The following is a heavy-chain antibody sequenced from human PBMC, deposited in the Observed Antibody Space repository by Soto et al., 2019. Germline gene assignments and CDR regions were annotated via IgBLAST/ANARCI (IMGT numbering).Heavy chain of an antibody. D-gene: IGHD2-2*01. V-gene: IGHV3-23*01. CDR1: GFTFSSYS. Sequence: GGSLRLSCAASGFTFSSYSMSWVRQAPGKGLEWVSAISGSGGSTYYADSVKGRFTISRDNSKNTLYLQMNSLRAEDTAVYYCAKAGAVPAAIGRYWYFDLWGRGTLVTVSS. CDR3: AKAGAVPAAIGRYWYFDL. J-gene: IGHJ2*01. CDR2: ISGSGGST.